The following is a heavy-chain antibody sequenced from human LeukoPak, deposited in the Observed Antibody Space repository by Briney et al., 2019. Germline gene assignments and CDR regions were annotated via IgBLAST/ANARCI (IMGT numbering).Heavy chain of an antibody. CDR3: AKRAWGYDILTGYRAYYDY. D-gene: IGHD3-9*01. CDR2: ISGSGGST. J-gene: IGHJ4*02. CDR1: GFTFNNYA. Sequence: GGSLRLSCAASGFTFNNYAMSWFRQTPGKGLEWVSAISGSGGSTYYADSVKGRFTISRDNSKNTLYLQMNSLRAEDTAVYYCAKRAWGYDILTGYRAYYDYWGQGTLVTVSS. V-gene: IGHV3-23*01.